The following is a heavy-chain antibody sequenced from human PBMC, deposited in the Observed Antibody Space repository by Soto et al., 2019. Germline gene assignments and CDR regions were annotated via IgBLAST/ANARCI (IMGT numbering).Heavy chain of an antibody. CDR2: IYHSGST. CDR1: GGSISSGGYS. V-gene: IGHV4-30-2*01. Sequence: QLQLQESGSGLVKPSQTLSLTCAVSGGSISSGGYSWSWIRQPPGKGLEWIGYIYHSGSTYYNPSLKSRVTRSVGRSKKQFSLKLSAVTAADTAVYHCARASMVRGVDWFDPWGQGTLVTVSS. J-gene: IGHJ5*02. D-gene: IGHD3-10*01. CDR3: ARASMVRGVDWFDP.